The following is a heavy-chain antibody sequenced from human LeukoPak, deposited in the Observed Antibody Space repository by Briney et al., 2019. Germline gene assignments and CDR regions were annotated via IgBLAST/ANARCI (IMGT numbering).Heavy chain of an antibody. D-gene: IGHD1-7*01. CDR2: LNPNNGAT. V-gene: IGHV1-2*02. J-gene: IGHJ4*02. CDR3: ARDNWNYYFDY. CDR1: AYTFTGYY. Sequence: ASVKVSCKASAYTFTGYYIHWVRQAPGQGLEWMGWLNPNNGATVYAQKFQGRVTMTTDTSTSTAYMELRSLRSDDTAVYYCARDNWNYYFDYWGQGTLVTVSS.